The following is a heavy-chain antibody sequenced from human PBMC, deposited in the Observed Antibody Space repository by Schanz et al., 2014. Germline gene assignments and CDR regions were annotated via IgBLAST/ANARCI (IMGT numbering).Heavy chain of an antibody. J-gene: IGHJ4*02. CDR2: ISGYNGNT. D-gene: IGHD5-12*01. CDR3: ARDYSGYVRN. Sequence: QVQLVQSGAEVKKPGASVKVSCKASGYMFASYGISWVRQAPGQGLEWMGWISGYNGNTKNAQKFQGRFTMTTDTSASTAYMELRSLRSDDTAVYYCARDYSGYVRNWGQGTLVTVSS. V-gene: IGHV1-18*04. CDR1: GYMFASYG.